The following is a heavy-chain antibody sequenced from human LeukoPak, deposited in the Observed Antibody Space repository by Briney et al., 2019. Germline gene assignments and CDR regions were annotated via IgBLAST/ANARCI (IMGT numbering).Heavy chain of an antibody. V-gene: IGHV3-7*04. J-gene: IGHJ5*02. CDR2: IKEDGIEK. D-gene: IGHD3-22*01. Sequence: GGSLRLSCAASGLTFSNYWMHWVRQAPGKGLEWVANIKEDGIEKYYLASVKGRFTISRDNSKNSLYLQMNSLGAEDTAVYYCARAYYYDSSGYHRWGQGTLVTVSS. CDR1: GLTFSNYW. CDR3: ARAYYYDSSGYHR.